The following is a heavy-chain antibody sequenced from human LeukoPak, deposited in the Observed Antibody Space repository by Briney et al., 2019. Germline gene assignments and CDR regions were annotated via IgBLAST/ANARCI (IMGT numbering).Heavy chain of an antibody. CDR1: GGSISSYY. CDR3: ARDHSYGLDY. Sequence: SESLSLTCTVSGGSISSYYWSWIRQPPGKGLEWIGYIYYSGSTNYNPSLKRRVTISVDTSKNQFSLKLSSVTAADTAVYYCARDHSYGLDYWGQGTLVTVSS. V-gene: IGHV4-59*01. D-gene: IGHD5-18*01. CDR2: IYYSGST. J-gene: IGHJ4*02.